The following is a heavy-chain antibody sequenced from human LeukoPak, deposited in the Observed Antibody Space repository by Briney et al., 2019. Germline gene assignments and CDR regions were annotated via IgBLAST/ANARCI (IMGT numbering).Heavy chain of an antibody. Sequence: GGSLRLSCAASGFTFSSYWMTWVRQAPGKGLEWVASIKQDGSDKYYVDSVKGRFTISRDNAKNSVYRQMNSLRVEDTAVFYCARDSGTGWNYWGQGTLVTVSS. J-gene: IGHJ4*02. CDR1: GFTFSSYW. CDR3: ARDSGTGWNY. V-gene: IGHV3-7*01. CDR2: IKQDGSDK. D-gene: IGHD3/OR15-3a*01.